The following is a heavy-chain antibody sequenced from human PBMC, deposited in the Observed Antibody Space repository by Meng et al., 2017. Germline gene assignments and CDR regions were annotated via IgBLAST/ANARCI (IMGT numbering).Heavy chain of an antibody. V-gene: IGHV3-23*01. D-gene: IGHD3-9*01. CDR3: AKRHEDILTGYYPPFDY. Sequence: GESLKISCAASGFTFSSYWMSWVRQAPGKGLEWVSAISGSGGSTYYADSVKGRFTISRDNSKNTLYLQMNSLRAEDTAVYYCAKRHEDILTGYYPPFDYWGQGTLVTVSS. J-gene: IGHJ4*02. CDR2: ISGSGGST. CDR1: GFTFSSYW.